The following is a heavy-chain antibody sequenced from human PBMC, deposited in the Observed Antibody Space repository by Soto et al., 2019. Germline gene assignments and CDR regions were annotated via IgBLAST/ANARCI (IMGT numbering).Heavy chain of an antibody. CDR1: TFTFSDYY. CDR2: ISGGGTSI. V-gene: IGHV3-11*01. D-gene: IGHD3-16*01. CDR3: AKLGSLGHPYYYGMDV. Sequence: PGGSLRLSCAASTFTFSDYYMSWIRQAPGKGLEWVSYISGGGTSIYYADSVKGRFSVSRDNAKTSLYLQMNSLRAEATAVYYCAKLGSLGHPYYYGMDVWGPGNTVTVSS. J-gene: IGHJ6*02.